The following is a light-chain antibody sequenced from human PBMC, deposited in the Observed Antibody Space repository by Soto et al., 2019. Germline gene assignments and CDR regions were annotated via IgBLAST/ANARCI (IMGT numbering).Light chain of an antibody. CDR2: AAS. Sequence: EVVLTQSPGTVSLSPGERATLSCRASQSVTSNYLAWYQQKPGQAPRLLIYAASSRATGIPDRFSGSGSGTGFTLSISRLEPEDFAVYYCQQYGSSGTWTFGQGTKVE. V-gene: IGKV3-20*01. CDR3: QQYGSSGTWT. CDR1: QSVTSNY. J-gene: IGKJ1*01.